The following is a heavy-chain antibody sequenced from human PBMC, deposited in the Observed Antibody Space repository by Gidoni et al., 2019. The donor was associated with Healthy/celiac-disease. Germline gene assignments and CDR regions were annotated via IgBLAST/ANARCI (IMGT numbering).Heavy chain of an antibody. J-gene: IGHJ2*01. CDR3: ARVGSPRITIFGVVSDWYFDL. D-gene: IGHD3-3*01. CDR1: GGSFSGYY. CDR2: INHSGST. V-gene: IGHV4-34*01. Sequence: QVQLQQWGAGLLKPSETLSITCAVYGGSFSGYYWSWIRQPPGKGLEWIGEINHSGSTNYNPSLKSRVTISVDTSKNQSSLKLSSVTAADTAVYYCARVGSPRITIFGVVSDWYFDLWGRGTLVTVSS.